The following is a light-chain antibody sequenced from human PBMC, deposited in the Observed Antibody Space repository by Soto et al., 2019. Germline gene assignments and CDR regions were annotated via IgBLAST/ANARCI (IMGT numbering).Light chain of an antibody. CDR2: EAS. CDR3: QQFNSYPIT. Sequence: DMEMSEDPASLSASVEDRVTITYRASQSISRWLNWYQQKPGKAPQLLIYEASSLESGVPSRFSGSGSGTEFTLTIGGLQPDDFATYYCQQFNSYPITFGQGTRLRL. J-gene: IGKJ5*01. V-gene: IGKV1-5*01. CDR1: QSISRW.